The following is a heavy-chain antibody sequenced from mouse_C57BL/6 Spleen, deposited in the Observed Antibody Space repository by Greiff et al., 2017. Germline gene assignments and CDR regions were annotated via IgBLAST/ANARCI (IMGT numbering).Heavy chain of an antibody. V-gene: IGHV1-69*01. CDR3: ARSGNYTLYAMDY. Sequence: QVQLQQPGAELVMPGASVKLSCKASGYTFTSYWMHWVKQRPGQGLEWIGEIDPSDSYTNSNQKFKGKSTLTVDKSSSTAYMQLSSLTSEDSAVYYCARSGNYTLYAMDYWGQGTSVTVSS. J-gene: IGHJ4*01. CDR1: GYTFTSYW. D-gene: IGHD2-1*01. CDR2: IDPSDSYT.